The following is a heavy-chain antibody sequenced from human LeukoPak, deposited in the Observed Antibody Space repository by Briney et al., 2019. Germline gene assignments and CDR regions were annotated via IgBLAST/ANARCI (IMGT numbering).Heavy chain of an antibody. D-gene: IGHD3-10*01. J-gene: IGHJ6*03. V-gene: IGHV4-39*01. CDR1: GGSISSSSYY. CDR2: IYYSGST. CDR3: ARRRNRWFGESVYMDV. Sequence: SETLSHTCTVSGGSISSSSYYWGWIRQPPGKGLEWIGSIYYSGSTYYNPSLKSRVTISVDTSKNQFSLRLSSVTAADTAVYYCARRRNRWFGESVYMDVWGKGTTVTISS.